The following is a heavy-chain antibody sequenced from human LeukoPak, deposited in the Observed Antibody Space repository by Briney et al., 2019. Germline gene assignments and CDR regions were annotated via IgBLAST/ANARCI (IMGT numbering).Heavy chain of an antibody. J-gene: IGHJ5*02. CDR3: ARTTAKNWFDP. CDR2: IYYSGST. CDR1: GGSISSGDYY. D-gene: IGHD4-11*01. V-gene: IGHV4-30-4*01. Sequence: SETLSLTCTVSGGSISSGDYYWSWIRQPPGKGLEWIGYIYYSGSTYYNPSLKSRVTISVDTSENQFSLKLSSVTAADTAVYYCARTTAKNWFDPWGQGTLVTVSS.